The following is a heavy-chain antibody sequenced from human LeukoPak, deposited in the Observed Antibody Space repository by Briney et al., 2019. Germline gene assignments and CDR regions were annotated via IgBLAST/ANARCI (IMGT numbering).Heavy chain of an antibody. CDR3: ARGYSSSSSSLYYYYMDV. CDR2: MYYSGST. J-gene: IGHJ6*03. Sequence: SETLSLTCTVSGGSISSYYWGWIRQPPGKGLEWIGSMYYSGSTYYNPSLKSRVTISINTSKNQFSLKLTSVTAADTAVYYCARGYSSSSSSLYYYYMDVWGRGATVTVSS. V-gene: IGHV4-39*07. CDR1: GGSISSYY. D-gene: IGHD6-6*01.